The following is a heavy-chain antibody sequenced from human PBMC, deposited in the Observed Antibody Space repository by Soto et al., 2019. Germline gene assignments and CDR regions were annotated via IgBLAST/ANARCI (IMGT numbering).Heavy chain of an antibody. CDR1: GYSFTDYC. CDR2: INPYRGAT. J-gene: IGHJ6*02. CDR3: AREHVRPRTGAMDV. V-gene: IGHV1-2*02. Sequence: ASVKVSCKTSGYSFTDYCMRWVRQAPGQGLEWMGWINPYRGATNYAQKFQGRVAMTRDTSISTAYMELSRLRSDDTAVYWCAREHVRPRTGAMDVWGQGTTVTVSS. D-gene: IGHD1-1*01.